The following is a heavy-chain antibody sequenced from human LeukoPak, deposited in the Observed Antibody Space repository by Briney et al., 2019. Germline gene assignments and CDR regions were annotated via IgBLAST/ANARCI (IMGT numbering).Heavy chain of an antibody. J-gene: IGHJ4*02. CDR1: GFTFSSYW. Sequence: PGGSLRLSCAASGFTFSSYWMSWVRQAPGKGLEWVANIKQDGSEKYYVDSVKGRFTISRDNAKNSLYLQMNSLRAEDTAVYYCARVLSGYSSGYLDWGQGTLVTVSS. V-gene: IGHV3-7*01. CDR3: ARVLSGYSSGYLD. CDR2: IKQDGSEK. D-gene: IGHD5-18*01.